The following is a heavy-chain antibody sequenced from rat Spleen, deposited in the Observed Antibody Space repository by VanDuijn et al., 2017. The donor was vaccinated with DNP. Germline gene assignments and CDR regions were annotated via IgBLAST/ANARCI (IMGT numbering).Heavy chain of an antibody. CDR2: IWPGGNT. D-gene: IGHD2-6*01. V-gene: IGHV2-30*01. CDR1: GFSLTSYT. Sequence: QVQLKESGPGLVQPSQTLSLTCTVSGFSLTSYTVHWVRLSAGKGLEWMGMIWPGGNTDYNSALKSRLSISRDTSKSQVFLKMSSLQTEDIAIYYCARADYSTYVLFDYWGQGVMVTVSS. CDR3: ARADYSTYVLFDY. J-gene: IGHJ2*01.